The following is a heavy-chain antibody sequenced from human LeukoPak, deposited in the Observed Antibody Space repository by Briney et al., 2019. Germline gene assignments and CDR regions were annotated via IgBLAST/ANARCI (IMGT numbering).Heavy chain of an antibody. CDR2: ISAYNGNT. CDR1: GYTFTSYG. V-gene: IGHV1-18*01. Sequence: ASVRLSCKASGYTFTSYGISWVRQAPGQGLEWMGWISAYNGNTNYAQKLQGRVTMTTDTSTSTAYMELRRLRSDDTAVYYCAKHAVAYCIRGICYELGYYFDSWRRATLVTVSS. CDR3: AKHAVAYCIRGICYELGYYFDS. J-gene: IGHJ4*02. D-gene: IGHD2-8*02.